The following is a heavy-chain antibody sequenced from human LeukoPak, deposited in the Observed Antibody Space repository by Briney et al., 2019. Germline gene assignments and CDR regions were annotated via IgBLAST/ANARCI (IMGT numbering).Heavy chain of an antibody. CDR2: ISYDGSNK. Sequence: GGSLRLSCAASGFTFSSYAMHWVRQAPGKGLEWVAVISYDGSNKYYADSVKGRFTISRDNSKNTLYLQMNSLRAEDTAVYYCARENNGYGDFDYWGQGTLVTVYS. V-gene: IGHV3-30*04. D-gene: IGHD4/OR15-4a*01. CDR1: GFTFSSYA. J-gene: IGHJ4*02. CDR3: ARENNGYGDFDY.